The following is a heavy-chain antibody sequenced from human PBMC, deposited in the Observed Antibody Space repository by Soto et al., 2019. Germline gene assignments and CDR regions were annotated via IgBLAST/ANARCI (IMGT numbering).Heavy chain of an antibody. CDR1: GFNLDSYA. Sequence: VESGGGVVQPGRSLRLSCAASGFNLDSYAMNWVRQAPGKGHEWVATISYDGKNIYYADFVRGRFTISNDNSNNTLYLRLSSLIPEDTAIYYCARDYGALPADRFQYLGQGTLVTVSS. J-gene: IGHJ1*01. CDR3: ARDYGALPADRFQY. V-gene: IGHV3-30*03. D-gene: IGHD3-10*01. CDR2: ISYDGKNI.